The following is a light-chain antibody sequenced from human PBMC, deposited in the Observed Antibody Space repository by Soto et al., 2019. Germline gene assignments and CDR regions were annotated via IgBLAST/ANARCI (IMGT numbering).Light chain of an antibody. V-gene: IGKV3-20*01. CDR2: AAS. Sequence: EIVLMQSPGTLSLSPGERATLFCRASQTMNRRYLAWYQQKPGQAPRVLIYAASNRATGIPDRFSGSGSGTDVSLTISRLEPEDFAVYYCHQYDNTPQTFGQGTKVEIK. CDR1: QTMNRRY. CDR3: HQYDNTPQT. J-gene: IGKJ2*01.